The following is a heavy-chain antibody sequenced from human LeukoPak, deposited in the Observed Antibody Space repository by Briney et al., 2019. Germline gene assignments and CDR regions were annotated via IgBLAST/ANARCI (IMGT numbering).Heavy chain of an antibody. D-gene: IGHD6-6*01. V-gene: IGHV3-23*01. J-gene: IGHJ4*02. CDR2: ISGSGGST. CDR3: AKDWYSSSYNY. CDR1: GGSFSGYY. Sequence: PSETLSLTCAVYGGSFSGYYWSWVRQAPGKGLEWVSAISGSGGSTYYADSVKGRFTISRDNSKNTLYLQMNSLRAEDTAVYYCAKDWYSSSYNYWGQGTLVTVSS.